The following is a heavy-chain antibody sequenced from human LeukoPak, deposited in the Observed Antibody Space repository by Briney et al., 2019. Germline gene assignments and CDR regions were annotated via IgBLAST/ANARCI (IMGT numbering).Heavy chain of an antibody. CDR1: GGSISSGDYY. CDR3: ARKDYGDLRAFDI. V-gene: IGHV4-30-4*08. CDR2: IYYSGST. Sequence: SQTLSLTCTVSGGSISSGDYYWSWIRQPPGKGLEWIGYIYYSGSTYYNPSLKSRVTISVDTSKNQFSLKLSSVTAADTAVYYCARKDYGDLRAFDIWGQGTMVTVSS. J-gene: IGHJ3*02. D-gene: IGHD4-17*01.